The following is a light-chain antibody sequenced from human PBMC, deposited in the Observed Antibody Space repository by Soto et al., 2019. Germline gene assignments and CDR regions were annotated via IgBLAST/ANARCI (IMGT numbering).Light chain of an antibody. CDR3: QQSYALPLT. CDR1: QTVLFNSNSKNY. J-gene: IGKJ4*01. V-gene: IGKV4-1*01. CDR2: WAS. Sequence: DIVLTQSPDSLAVSLGERATINCKSSQTVLFNSNSKNYLAWYQQKPGQPPKLLIHWASARESGVPDRFSGSGSGTDFTLTISSLQAEDVAVYYCQQSYALPLTFGGGTKVDIK.